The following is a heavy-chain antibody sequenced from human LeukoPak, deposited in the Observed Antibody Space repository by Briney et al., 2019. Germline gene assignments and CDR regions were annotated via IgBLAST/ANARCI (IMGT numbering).Heavy chain of an antibody. J-gene: IGHJ6*03. Sequence: SETLSLTCTVSGYSISSGYYWGWIRQPPGKGLEWIGSIYHSGSTYYNPSLKSRVTISVDTSKNQFSLRLSSLTAADTAVYYCARDSSGLIGYMDVWAKGPRSPSP. D-gene: IGHD3-10*01. CDR2: IYHSGST. CDR1: GYSISSGYY. V-gene: IGHV4-38-2*02. CDR3: ARDSSGLIGYMDV.